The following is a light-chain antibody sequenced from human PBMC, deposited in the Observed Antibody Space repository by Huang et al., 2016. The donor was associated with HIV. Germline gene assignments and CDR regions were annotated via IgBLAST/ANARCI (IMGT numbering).Light chain of an antibody. J-gene: IGKJ2*01. CDR1: QNINKY. CDR3: QQSVKTPRT. Sequence: DIQITQSPSSLSASVVDRVTITCRASQNINKYLNVYQQQPGKSPKILISGASTLQSGVPSSFSGSGSGTDFTLTISSLQPEDSAVYFCQQSVKTPRTFGQGTKLEI. V-gene: IGKV1-39*01. CDR2: GAS.